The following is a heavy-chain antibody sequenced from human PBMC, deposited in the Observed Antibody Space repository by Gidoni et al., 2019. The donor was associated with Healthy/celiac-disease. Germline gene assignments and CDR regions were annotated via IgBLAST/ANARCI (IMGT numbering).Heavy chain of an antibody. Sequence: QVQLQQWGAGLLKPSETLSITCAVYGGSFSGYYWSWIRQPPGKGLEWIGEINHSGSTNYNPSLKSRVTISVDTSKNQFSLKLSSVTAADTAVYYCARRGETVTTDFDYWGREPWSPSPQ. CDR2: INHSGST. D-gene: IGHD4-17*01. J-gene: IGHJ4*02. CDR3: ARRGETVTTDFDY. V-gene: IGHV4-34*01. CDR1: GGSFSGYY.